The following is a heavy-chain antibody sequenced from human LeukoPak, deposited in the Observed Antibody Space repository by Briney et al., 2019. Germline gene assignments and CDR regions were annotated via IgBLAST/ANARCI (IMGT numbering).Heavy chain of an antibody. CDR3: ARVPYYDGSGYYPAGGYYYFDY. CDR1: GGTFSSYA. J-gene: IGHJ4*02. CDR2: IIPIFGTA. D-gene: IGHD3-22*01. Sequence: GTSVKVSCKASGGTFSSYAISWVRQAPGQGLEWMGGIIPIFGTANYAQKFQGRVTITADKSTSTAYMELSSLRSEDTAVYYCARVPYYDGSGYYPAGGYYYFDYWGQGTLVTVSS. V-gene: IGHV1-69*06.